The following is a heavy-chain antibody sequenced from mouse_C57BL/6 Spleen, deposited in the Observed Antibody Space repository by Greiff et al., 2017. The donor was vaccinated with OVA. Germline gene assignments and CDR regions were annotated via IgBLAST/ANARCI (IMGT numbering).Heavy chain of an antibody. V-gene: IGHV1-64*01. J-gene: IGHJ3*01. CDR2: IHPNSGST. CDR1: GYTFTSYW. Sequence: QVQLQQPGAELVKPGASVKLSCKASGYTFTSYWMHWVKQRPGQGLEWIGMIHPNSGSTNDNEKFKSKATLTVDKSSSTAYMQLSSLTSEDSAVYYCARGDYGSSYSWFAYWGQGTLVTVSA. CDR3: ARGDYGSSYSWFAY. D-gene: IGHD1-1*01.